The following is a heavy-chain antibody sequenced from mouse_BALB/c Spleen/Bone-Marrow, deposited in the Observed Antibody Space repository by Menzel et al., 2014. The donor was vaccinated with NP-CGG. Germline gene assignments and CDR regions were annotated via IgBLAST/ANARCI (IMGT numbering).Heavy chain of an antibody. V-gene: IGHV1-67*01. CDR1: GYTFTDYA. J-gene: IGHJ4*01. CDR2: ISTYSGNT. D-gene: IGHD4-1*01. Sequence: QVQLQQSGPELVRPGVLVKISCKGSGYTFTDYAMHWVKQSHAKSLEWIGVISTYSGNTNYNQKFKGKATMTVDKPSSTAYMELARLTSEDSAIYYCARSGGGTYYYAMDYWGQGTSVTVSS. CDR3: ARSGGGTYYYAMDY.